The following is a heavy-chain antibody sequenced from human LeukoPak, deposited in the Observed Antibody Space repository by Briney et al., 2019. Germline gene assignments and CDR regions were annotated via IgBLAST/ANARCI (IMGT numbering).Heavy chain of an antibody. J-gene: IGHJ4*02. D-gene: IGHD1-26*01. Sequence: GGSVTLLCAPWGLPLSGYEMHWLRQATGRGLEWVSYISSSGNSIYDADSVKGRFTISRDNGKTALSLQMISLRAEDTGVYYCVVHSATSCYWGQGTLVTASS. CDR2: ISSSGNSI. V-gene: IGHV3-48*03. CDR1: GLPLSGYE. CDR3: VVHSATSCY.